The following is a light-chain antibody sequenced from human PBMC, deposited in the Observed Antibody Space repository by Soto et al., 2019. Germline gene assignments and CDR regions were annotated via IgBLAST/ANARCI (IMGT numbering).Light chain of an antibody. J-gene: IGLJ1*01. CDR3: NSYTTSSTYV. CDR2: EVN. V-gene: IGLV2-18*02. CDR1: SSDIGSYNR. Sequence: QSVLTQPASVSGSPGQSITISCIGTSSDIGSYNRVSWYQQPPGTAPRLIIYEVNNRPSGVPDRFSGSKSGNTASLTISGLQAEDEADYYCNSYTTSSTYVFGTGTKLTVL.